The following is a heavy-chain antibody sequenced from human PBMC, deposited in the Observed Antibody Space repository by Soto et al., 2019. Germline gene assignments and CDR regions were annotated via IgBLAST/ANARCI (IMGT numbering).Heavy chain of an antibody. Sequence: SETLSLTWAVDGGSFSGYYWSWIRQPPGKGLEWIGEINHSGSTNYNPSLKSRVTISVDTSKNQFSLKLSSVTAADTAVYYCARGRRRQLVRFPGNWFDPSGQGTLVTVS. D-gene: IGHD6-6*01. J-gene: IGHJ5*02. CDR1: GGSFSGYY. CDR2: INHSGST. CDR3: ARGRRRQLVRFPGNWFDP. V-gene: IGHV4-34*01.